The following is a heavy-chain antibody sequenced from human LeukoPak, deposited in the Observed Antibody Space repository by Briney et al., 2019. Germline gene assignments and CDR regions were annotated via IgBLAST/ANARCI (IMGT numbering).Heavy chain of an antibody. CDR1: GFTFDDYG. CDR3: ARGWRATAYFDY. CDR2: INWNGGST. Sequence: AGGSLRLSCAASGFTFDDYGMSWVRHAPGRGLEWVSGINWNGGSTGYADSVKGRFTISRDNAKNSLYLQMNSLRAEDTAVYYCARGWRATAYFDYWGQGTLVTVSS. J-gene: IGHJ4*02. V-gene: IGHV3-20*04. D-gene: IGHD5-24*01.